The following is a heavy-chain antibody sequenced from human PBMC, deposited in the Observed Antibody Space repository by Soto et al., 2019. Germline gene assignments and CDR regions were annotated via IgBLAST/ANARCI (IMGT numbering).Heavy chain of an antibody. D-gene: IGHD1-26*01. V-gene: IGHV1-46*01. CDR3: ARSSGGNFCIIIGGTYWFDP. Sequence: QLVQSGGEVKQPGASVKVSCKAPRDTFTSYYINWVRQAPGQGLEWMGDINPHGGSTAYAQKFKGRVSLTRDSSATTVYMEARSLPSEDTAMYYCARSSGGNFCIIIGGTYWFDPWCQGTLVTVSS. J-gene: IGHJ5*02. CDR2: INPHGGST. CDR1: RDTFTSYY.